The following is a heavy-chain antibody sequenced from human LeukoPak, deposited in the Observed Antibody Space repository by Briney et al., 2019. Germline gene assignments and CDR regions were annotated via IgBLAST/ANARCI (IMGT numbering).Heavy chain of an antibody. D-gene: IGHD3-22*01. CDR3: ARAQDFSDSSGPNYLDF. V-gene: IGHV4-38-2*02. CDR2: FSHRGGS. J-gene: IGHJ4*02. CDR1: GYSLSSSFF. Sequence: SETLSLTCTVSGYSLSSSFFCDWIRQSPGKGLEWIGSFSHRGGSYHNPSLKSRVTISVDTSKNQFSLKLLSVTAADTAVYYCARAQDFSDSSGPNYLDFWGQGILVTVSS.